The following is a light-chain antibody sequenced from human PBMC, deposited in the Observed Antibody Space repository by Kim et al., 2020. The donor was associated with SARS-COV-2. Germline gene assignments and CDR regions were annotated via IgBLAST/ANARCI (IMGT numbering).Light chain of an antibody. Sequence: GPSITISCTGTSRDVGGYNYVSWYQQHPGKAPKLLIYDVSNRPSGVSNRFSGSKSGNTASLTISGLQAEDEADYYCSSYTSSSMVVFGGGTQLTVL. CDR3: SSYTSSSMVV. CDR2: DVS. V-gene: IGLV2-14*03. J-gene: IGLJ2*01. CDR1: SRDVGGYNY.